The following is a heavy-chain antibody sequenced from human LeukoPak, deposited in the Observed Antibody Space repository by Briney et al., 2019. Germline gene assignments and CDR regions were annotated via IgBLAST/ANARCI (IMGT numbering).Heavy chain of an antibody. Sequence: GGSLRLSCAASGFTFSSYSMNWVRQAPGKGLEWASSISSSSSYIYYADSVKGRFTISRDNAKNSLYLQMNSLRAEDTAVYYCARGGYSGYDWGYWGQGTLVTVSS. D-gene: IGHD5-12*01. V-gene: IGHV3-21*01. CDR2: ISSSSSYI. J-gene: IGHJ4*02. CDR1: GFTFSSYS. CDR3: ARGGYSGYDWGY.